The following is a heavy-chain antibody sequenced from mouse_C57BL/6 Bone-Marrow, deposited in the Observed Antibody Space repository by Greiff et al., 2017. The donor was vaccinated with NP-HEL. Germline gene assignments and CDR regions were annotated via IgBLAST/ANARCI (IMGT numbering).Heavy chain of an antibody. CDR1: GYSITSGYY. CDR3: ARDDYEGGEAMDY. V-gene: IGHV3-6*01. D-gene: IGHD2-4*01. CDR2: ISYDGSN. J-gene: IGHJ4*01. Sequence: EVQLQESGPGLVKPSQSLSLTCSVTGYSITSGYYWNWIRQFPGNKLEWMGYISYDGSNNYNPSLKNRISITRDTSKNQFFLKLNSVTTEGTATYYCARDDYEGGEAMDYWGQGTSVTVSS.